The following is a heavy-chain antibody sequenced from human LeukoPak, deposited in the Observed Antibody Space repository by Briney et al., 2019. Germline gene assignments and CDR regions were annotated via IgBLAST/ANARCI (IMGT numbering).Heavy chain of an antibody. CDR1: GFTFSSYA. CDR3: AKNWND. CDR2: LSGNGGTT. D-gene: IGHD1-1*01. Sequence: GGSLRLSCAASGFTFSSYAMSWVRQAPGKGLEWVSALSGNGGTTYYAGSVKGRFTISRDTSKSTLFLQMNSLRVEDTAIYYCAKNWNDWGQGTLVTISS. J-gene: IGHJ4*02. V-gene: IGHV3-23*01.